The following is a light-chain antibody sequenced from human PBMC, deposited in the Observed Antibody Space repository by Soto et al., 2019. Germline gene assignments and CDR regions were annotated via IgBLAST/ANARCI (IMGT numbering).Light chain of an antibody. Sequence: ESVLTQSPATLSLSPGERATFSCRARQSVSGHLDWYQQKPGQRPRLLIYDASIRASGIPARFSGSGSGTHFTLNSSNLEPEDLGVYYCQQRGVWPPLTFGGGTKVESK. J-gene: IGKJ4*01. CDR1: QSVSGH. CDR2: DAS. V-gene: IGKV3-11*01. CDR3: QQRGVWPPLT.